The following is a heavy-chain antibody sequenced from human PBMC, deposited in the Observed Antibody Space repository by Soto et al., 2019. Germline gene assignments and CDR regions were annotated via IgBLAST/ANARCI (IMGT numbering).Heavy chain of an antibody. J-gene: IGHJ3*02. CDR1: GFTFSNAW. CDR2: IKSKTDGGTT. CDR3: TTDFPVGGWLVGAFDI. D-gene: IGHD6-19*01. V-gene: IGHV3-15*01. Sequence: GGSLRLSCAASGFTFSNAWMSWVRQAPGKGLGWVGRIKSKTDGGTTDYAAPVKGRFTISRDDSKNTLYLQMNSLKTEDTAVYYCTTDFPVGGWLVGAFDIWGQGTMVTVSS.